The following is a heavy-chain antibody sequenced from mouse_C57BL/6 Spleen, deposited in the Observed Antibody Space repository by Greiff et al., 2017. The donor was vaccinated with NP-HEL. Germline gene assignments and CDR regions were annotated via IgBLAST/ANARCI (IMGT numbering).Heavy chain of an antibody. V-gene: IGHV14-4*01. D-gene: IGHD1-1*01. CDR2: IDPENGDT. J-gene: IGHJ3*01. CDR1: GFNIKDDY. CDR3: TTGGYGSSPFAY. Sequence: EVQLQQSCADLLIPWASVKLSCTASGFNIKDDYMHWVKQRPEQGLEWIGWIDPENGDTEYASKFQGKATITADTSSNTAYLQLSSLTSEDTAVYYCTTGGYGSSPFAYWGQGTLVTVSA.